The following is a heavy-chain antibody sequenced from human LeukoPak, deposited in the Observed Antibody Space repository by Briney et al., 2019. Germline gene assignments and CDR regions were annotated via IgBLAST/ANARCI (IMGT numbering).Heavy chain of an antibody. CDR1: GFTVSSNY. D-gene: IGHD5-18*01. CDR3: ARESGGLDTALGFDY. CDR2: IYSGGST. Sequence: GGSLRLSCAASGFTVSSNYMSWVRQAPGKGLEWVSVIYSGGSTYYADSVKGRFTISRDNSKNTLYLQMNGLRAEDTAVYYCARESGGLDTALGFDYWGQGTLVTVSS. V-gene: IGHV3-66*02. J-gene: IGHJ4*02.